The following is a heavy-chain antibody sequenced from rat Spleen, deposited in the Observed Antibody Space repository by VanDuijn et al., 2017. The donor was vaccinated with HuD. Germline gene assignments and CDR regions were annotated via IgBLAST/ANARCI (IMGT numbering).Heavy chain of an antibody. CDR2: IIYDGSST. CDR1: GFTFSNYD. Sequence: EVQLVESGGGLVQPGRSLKLSCAASGFTFSNYDMAWVRQAPTKGLEWIASIIYDGSSTYYRGSVKGRFTISRDNAKSTLYLQMDSLRSEDTATYYCTRGYYGYNNWFAYWGQGTLVTVSS. CDR3: TRGYYGYNNWFAY. J-gene: IGHJ3*01. D-gene: IGHD1-9*01. V-gene: IGHV5-20*01.